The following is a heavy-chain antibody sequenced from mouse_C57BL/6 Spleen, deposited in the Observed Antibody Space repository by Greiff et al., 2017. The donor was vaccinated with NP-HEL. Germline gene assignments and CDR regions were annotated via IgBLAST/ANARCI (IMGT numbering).Heavy chain of an antibody. Sequence: VQLQQSDAELVKPGASVKISCKVSGYTFTDNTIHWMKQRPEQGLEWIGYIYPRDGSTKYNEKFKGKATLTADKSSSTAYMQLNSLTSEDSAVYVCARWDYYALGAMDYWDQGTSVTVSS. V-gene: IGHV1-78*01. CDR2: IYPRDGST. D-gene: IGHD1-1*01. CDR3: ARWDYYALGAMDY. J-gene: IGHJ4*01. CDR1: GYTFTDNT.